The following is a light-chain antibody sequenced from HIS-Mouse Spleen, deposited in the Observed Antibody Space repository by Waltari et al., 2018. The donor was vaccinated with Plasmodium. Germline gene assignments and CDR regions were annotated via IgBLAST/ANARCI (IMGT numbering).Light chain of an antibody. CDR2: KDS. V-gene: IGLV3-27*01. CDR3: YSVADNNRV. CDR1: ALPKKY. J-gene: IGLJ3*02. Sequence: SYELTQPPSVSVSPGQTARITCSGDALPKKYAYWYQQKSGQAPVLVIYKDSERPAGIPERFSGSSSGTTVTLTISGAQVEDEADYYCYSVADNNRVFGGGTKLTVL.